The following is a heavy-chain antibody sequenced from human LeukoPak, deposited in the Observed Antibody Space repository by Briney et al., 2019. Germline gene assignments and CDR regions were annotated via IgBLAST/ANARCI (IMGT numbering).Heavy chain of an antibody. Sequence: PGGSLRLSCAASGFTFSSYGMHWVRQAPGKGLEWVAVISYDGSNKYYADSVKGRFTISRDNSKNTLYLQMNSLRAEDTAVYYCAKDGSPRTVAGTTPGYWGQGTLVTVSS. CDR2: ISYDGSNK. J-gene: IGHJ4*02. D-gene: IGHD6-19*01. V-gene: IGHV3-30*18. CDR1: GFTFSSYG. CDR3: AKDGSPRTVAGTTPGY.